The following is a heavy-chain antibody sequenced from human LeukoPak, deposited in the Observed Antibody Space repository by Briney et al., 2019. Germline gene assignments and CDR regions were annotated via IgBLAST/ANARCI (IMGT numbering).Heavy chain of an antibody. D-gene: IGHD5-24*01. V-gene: IGHV4-39*01. Sequence: SETLSLTCSVSGGSIGRSSYFWGWIRQPPGKGPEWIGSIYYSGSTYYNPPLRRRVTISVDTSKNQFSLKFSSVTAADTAIYYCARVFEMATIQKLYYFDHWGQGTLVTVSS. J-gene: IGHJ4*02. CDR1: GGSIGRSSYF. CDR3: ARVFEMATIQKLYYFDH. CDR2: IYYSGST.